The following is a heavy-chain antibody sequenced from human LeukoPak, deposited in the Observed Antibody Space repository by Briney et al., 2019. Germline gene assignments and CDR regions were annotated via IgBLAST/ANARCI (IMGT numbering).Heavy chain of an antibody. CDR1: GFTFSSYA. V-gene: IGHV3-23*01. Sequence: GGSLRLSCAASGFTFSSYATSWVRQAPGKGLEWVSAISGSGGSTYYADSVKGRFTISRDNSKHTLYLQMNSLRAEDTAVYYCAKGGPGWGDYYYYYMDVWGKGTTVTVSS. D-gene: IGHD6-19*01. CDR3: AKGGPGWGDYYYYYMDV. J-gene: IGHJ6*03. CDR2: ISGSGGST.